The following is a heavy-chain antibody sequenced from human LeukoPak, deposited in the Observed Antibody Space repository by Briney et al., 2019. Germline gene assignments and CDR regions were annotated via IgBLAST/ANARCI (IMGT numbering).Heavy chain of an antibody. D-gene: IGHD2-2*01. CDR1: GYTLTELS. CDR2: FDPEDGET. CDR3: ARVVPAAIRDAFDI. Sequence: ASVKVSCKVSGYTLTELSMHWVRQAPGKGLEWMGGFDPEDGETIYAQKFQGRVTMTEDTSTDTAYMELSSLRSEDTAVYYCARVVPAAIRDAFDIWGQGTMVTVSS. J-gene: IGHJ3*02. V-gene: IGHV1-24*01.